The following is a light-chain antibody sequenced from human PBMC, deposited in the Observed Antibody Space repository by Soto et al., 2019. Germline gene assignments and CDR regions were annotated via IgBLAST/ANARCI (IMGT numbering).Light chain of an antibody. CDR1: QTVTRGY. J-gene: IGKJ5*01. CDR3: QQYAHSPIT. Sequence: EIVLTQSPGTLSLSPGERVTFSCRASQTVTRGYFGWYQQKPGQAPRLLIYDISNRASGIPDRFSGSGSGTDFTLTISRLEPEDFAVYYCQQYAHSPITFGQGTRLEIK. CDR2: DIS. V-gene: IGKV3-20*01.